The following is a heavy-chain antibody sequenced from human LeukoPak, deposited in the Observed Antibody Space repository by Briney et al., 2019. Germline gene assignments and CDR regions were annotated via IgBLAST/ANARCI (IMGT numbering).Heavy chain of an antibody. D-gene: IGHD2-15*01. Sequence: SQTLSLTCTVSGGSLSSGSYYWRWLRQPPGTGLEWIGYIYYSGSTNCNPSLKSRVTISIDTSKNQFSLELSSVTAVDTAVYYCATWRYCSGGSCYGNYYMDVWGKGTTVTVSS. J-gene: IGHJ6*03. CDR1: GGSLSSGSYY. V-gene: IGHV4-61*01. CDR3: ATWRYCSGGSCYGNYYMDV. CDR2: IYYSGST.